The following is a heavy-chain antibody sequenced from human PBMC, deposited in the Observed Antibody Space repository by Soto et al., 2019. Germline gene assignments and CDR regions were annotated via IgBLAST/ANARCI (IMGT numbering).Heavy chain of an antibody. V-gene: IGHV4-30-4*01. D-gene: IGHD4-17*01. CDR2: IYYSGST. Sequence: SETLSLTCTVSGGSISSGDYYWSWIRQPPGKGLEWIGYIYYSGSTYYNPSLKSRVTISVGTSKNQFSLKLSSVTAADTAVYYCARDGAFTVNWFDPWGQGTLVTVSS. J-gene: IGHJ5*02. CDR3: ARDGAFTVNWFDP. CDR1: GGSISSGDYY.